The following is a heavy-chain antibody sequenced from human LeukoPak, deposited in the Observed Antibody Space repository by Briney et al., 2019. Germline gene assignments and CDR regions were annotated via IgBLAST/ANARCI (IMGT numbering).Heavy chain of an antibody. D-gene: IGHD3-3*01. CDR2: IYYSRST. V-gene: IGHV4-59*01. J-gene: IGHJ3*02. CDR1: GGSISSYY. CDR3: ARAPTIFGVVYAFDI. Sequence: SETLSLTCTVSGGSISSYYWSWIRQPPGKGLEWIGYIYYSRSTNYNPSLKSRVTISVDTSKNQFSLKLSSVAAADTAVYYCARAPTIFGVVYAFDIWGQGTMVTVSS.